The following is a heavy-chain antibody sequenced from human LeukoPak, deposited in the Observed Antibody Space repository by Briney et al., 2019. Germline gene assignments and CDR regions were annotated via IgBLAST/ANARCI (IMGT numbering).Heavy chain of an antibody. CDR3: AKPAKTDYADY. Sequence: GGSLRLSCAASGFTFSSYGMHWVRQAPGKGLEWVAVISYDGSNKDYADSVKGRFTISRDNSKNTLYLQMNSLRAEDTAVYYCAKPAKTDYADYWGQGTLVTVSS. J-gene: IGHJ4*02. V-gene: IGHV3-33*05. D-gene: IGHD1-14*01. CDR1: GFTFSSYG. CDR2: ISYDGSNK.